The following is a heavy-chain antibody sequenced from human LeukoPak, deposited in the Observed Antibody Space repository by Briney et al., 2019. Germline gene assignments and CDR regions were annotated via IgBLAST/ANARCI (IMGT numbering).Heavy chain of an antibody. J-gene: IGHJ4*02. CDR3: AKVMTRTMVRGVPPSDY. CDR1: GFTFSSYA. D-gene: IGHD3-10*01. V-gene: IGHV3-23*01. Sequence: TGGSLRLSCAASGFTFSSYAMSWVRQAPGKGLEWVSAISGSGGSTYYADSVKGRFTISRDNSKNTLYLQMNSLRAEDTAVYYCAKVMTRTMVRGVPPSDYWGQGILVTVSS. CDR2: ISGSGGST.